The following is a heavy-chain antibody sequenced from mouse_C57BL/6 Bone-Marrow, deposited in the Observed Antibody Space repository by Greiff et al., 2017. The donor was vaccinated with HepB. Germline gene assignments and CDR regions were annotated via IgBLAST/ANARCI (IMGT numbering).Heavy chain of an antibody. V-gene: IGHV1-69*01. CDR2: IDPSDSYT. J-gene: IGHJ2*01. CDR1: GYTFTSYW. CDR3: AREQVTTVYYFDY. D-gene: IGHD1-1*01. Sequence: VQLQQSGAELVMPGASVKLSCKASGYTFTSYWMHWVKQRPGQGLEWIGEIDPSDSYTNYNQKFKGKSTLTVDKSSSTAYMQLSSLTSEDSAVYYCAREQVTTVYYFDYWGQGTTLTVSS.